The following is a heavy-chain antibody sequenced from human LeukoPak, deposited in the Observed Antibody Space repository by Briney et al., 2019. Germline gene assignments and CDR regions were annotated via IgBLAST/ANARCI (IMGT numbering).Heavy chain of an antibody. V-gene: IGHV4-34*01. CDR2: INHSGST. CDR1: GGSFSGDY. CDR3: ARTGSTVTMLYPFDH. J-gene: IGHJ4*02. Sequence: PSETLSLTCAVYGGSFSGDYWSWIRQPPGKGLEWIGEINHSGSTNYNPSLKSRVTISVDTSKNQFSLKLSSVTAADTAVYYCARTGSTVTMLYPFDHWGQGTLVTVSS. D-gene: IGHD4-17*01.